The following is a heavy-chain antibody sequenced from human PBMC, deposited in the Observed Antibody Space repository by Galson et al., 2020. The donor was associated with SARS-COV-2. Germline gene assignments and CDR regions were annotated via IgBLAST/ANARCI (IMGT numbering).Heavy chain of an antibody. V-gene: IGHV4-61*01. CDR1: GDSIISMRSYY. D-gene: IGHD6-13*01. Sequence: SETLSLTCTVSGDSIISMRSYYWRWTRQSPGKGLEWIGYVYYSGSVLYSTSFASRISIPVNTSKNQVPLRLQSVTAADTAVYYCARDRGLGAAGGMDVWGPGTAVTVSS. J-gene: IGHJ6*02. CDR2: VYYSGSV. CDR3: ARDRGLGAAGGMDV.